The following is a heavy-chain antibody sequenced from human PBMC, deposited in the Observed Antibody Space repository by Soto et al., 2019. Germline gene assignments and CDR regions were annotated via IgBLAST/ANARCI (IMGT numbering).Heavy chain of an antibody. CDR1: NVSMDSRDHY. CDR2: FYHSGST. J-gene: IGHJ4*02. D-gene: IGHD3-22*01. V-gene: IGHV4-30-4*01. Sequence: TLSLTCPVSNVSMDSRDHYGSWIRQSPERGLEWIGHFYHSGSTYYNPSLRSRASISNDLSKNQVFLELSSVTGADTAVYFCARIYWLSDSSGYHHPFDYWGLGTLVTVSS. CDR3: ARIYWLSDSSGYHHPFDY.